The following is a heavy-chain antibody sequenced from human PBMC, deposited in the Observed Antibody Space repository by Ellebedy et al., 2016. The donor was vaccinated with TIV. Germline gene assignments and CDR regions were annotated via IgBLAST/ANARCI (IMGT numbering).Heavy chain of an antibody. Sequence: GESLKISCAASGFTFSSYAMSWVRQAPGKGLEWVSTISHTGGRTYYADSVGGRFTISRDNSKKTLYLQMDSLRADDTAVYYCAKDAWERARVSWEHDCWGQGTLVTVSS. CDR3: AKDAWERARVSWEHDC. J-gene: IGHJ4*02. V-gene: IGHV3-23*01. D-gene: IGHD5-24*01. CDR2: ISHTGGRT. CDR1: GFTFSSYA.